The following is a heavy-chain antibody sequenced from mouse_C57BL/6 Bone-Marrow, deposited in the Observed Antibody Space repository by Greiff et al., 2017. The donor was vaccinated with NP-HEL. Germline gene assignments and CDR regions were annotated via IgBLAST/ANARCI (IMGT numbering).Heavy chain of an antibody. CDR2: INPNNGGT. J-gene: IGHJ3*01. D-gene: IGHD1-1*01. Sequence: EVQPQQSGPELVKPGASVKMSCKASGYTFTDYNMHWVKQSHGKSLEWIGYINPNNGGTSYNQKFKGKATLTVNKSSSTAYMELRSLTSEDSAVYYCARWYYGSSSWFAYWGQGTLVTVSA. CDR3: ARWYYGSSSWFAY. CDR1: GYTFTDYN. V-gene: IGHV1-22*01.